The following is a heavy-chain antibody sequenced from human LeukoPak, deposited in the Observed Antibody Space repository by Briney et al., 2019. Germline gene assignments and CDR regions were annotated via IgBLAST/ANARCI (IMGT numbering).Heavy chain of an antibody. CDR3: ARGSYYSYYYMDV. CDR1: GFTSSSYA. CDR2: ITSNGGST. D-gene: IGHD1-26*01. V-gene: IGHV3-64*01. J-gene: IGHJ6*03. Sequence: GGSLRLSCAASGFTSSSYAMHWVRQAPGKGLEYVSAITSNGGSTYYANSVKGRFTISRDNSKNTLYLQMGSLRAEDMAVYYCARGSYYSYYYMDVWGKGTTVTVSS.